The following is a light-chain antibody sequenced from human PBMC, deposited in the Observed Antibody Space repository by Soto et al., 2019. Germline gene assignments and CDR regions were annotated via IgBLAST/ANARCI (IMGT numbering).Light chain of an antibody. J-gene: IGKJ1*01. V-gene: IGKV1-39*01. CDR2: APS. Sequence: DFQMTQSPSSLSASVGDIVTITCRAHYNIRNSLNWYQQKPREAPKLLIYAPSSLESRVPSRFSGSASGTEFTLTINRLQPEDFATYDCQHSYRTPLTFGRGTKVEVK. CDR1: YNIRNS. CDR3: QHSYRTPLT.